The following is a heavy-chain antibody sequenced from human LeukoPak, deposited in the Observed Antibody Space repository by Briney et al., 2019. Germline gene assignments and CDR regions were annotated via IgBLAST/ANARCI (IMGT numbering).Heavy chain of an antibody. Sequence: PSETLSLTCTVSGGSISSSSYYWGWIRQPPGTGLEWIGSIYYSGSTYYNPSLKSRVTISVDTSKNQFSLKLSSVTAADTAMYYCARAIYGERFDPWGQGTLVTVSS. CDR1: GGSISSSSYY. V-gene: IGHV4-39*07. CDR2: IYYSGST. D-gene: IGHD4-17*01. J-gene: IGHJ5*02. CDR3: ARAIYGERFDP.